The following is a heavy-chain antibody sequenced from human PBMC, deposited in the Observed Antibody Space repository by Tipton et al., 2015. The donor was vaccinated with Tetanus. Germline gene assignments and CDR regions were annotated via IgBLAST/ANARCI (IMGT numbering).Heavy chain of an antibody. Sequence: TLSLTCTVSGGSVRSGSYYWNWIRQSPGKGLEWLGYISYSGSTNSNYSLKSRITISQDTSKNQFSLKLTSVTAADTAVYYCARDQGGGRVARLNWFGPWGQGTLVTVSS. CDR2: ISYSGST. CDR1: GGSVRSGSYY. D-gene: IGHD3-16*01. CDR3: ARDQGGGRVARLNWFGP. V-gene: IGHV4-61*01. J-gene: IGHJ5*02.